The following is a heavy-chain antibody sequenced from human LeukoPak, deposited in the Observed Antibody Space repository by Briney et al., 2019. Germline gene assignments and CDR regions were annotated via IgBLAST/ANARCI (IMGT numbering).Heavy chain of an antibody. D-gene: IGHD2-2*02. CDR3: AKPSAVCGEGCYTYGESLHV. Sequence: PGGSLRLSCAASGFNFDDYNMHWVRQVPGKGLEWVSRISWDGSRTNYADSVEGRFTVSRDNINNSLFLQMKSLRSEDAALYYCAKPSAVCGEGCYTYGESLHVWGRGTMVIVSA. CDR1: GFNFDDYN. J-gene: IGHJ3*01. CDR2: ISWDGSRT. V-gene: IGHV3-43*01.